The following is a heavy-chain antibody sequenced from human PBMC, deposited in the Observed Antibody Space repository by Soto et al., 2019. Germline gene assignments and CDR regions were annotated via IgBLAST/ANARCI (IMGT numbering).Heavy chain of an antibody. Sequence: SVKVSCKASGFTFTSSAMQWVRQARGQRLEWIGWIVVGSGNTNYAQKFQERVTITRDMSTSTAYMELSSLRSEDTAVYYCAALMILTGSVPDVWGQGTTVTVS. J-gene: IGHJ6*02. V-gene: IGHV1-58*02. D-gene: IGHD3-9*01. CDR1: GFTFTSSA. CDR2: IVVGSGNT. CDR3: AALMILTGSVPDV.